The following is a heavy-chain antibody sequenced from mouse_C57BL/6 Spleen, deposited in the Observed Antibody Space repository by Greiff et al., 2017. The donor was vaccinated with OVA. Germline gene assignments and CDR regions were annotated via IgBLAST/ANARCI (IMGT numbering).Heavy chain of an antibody. CDR2: ISGGGGNT. J-gene: IGHJ2*01. Sequence: DVHLVESGGGLVKPGGSLKLSCAASGFTFSSYTMSWVRQTPEKRLEWVATISGGGGNTYYPDSVKGRFTISRDNAKNTLYLQMSSLRSEDTALYYCARRGPYGSSPFDYWGQGTTLTVSS. D-gene: IGHD1-1*01. V-gene: IGHV5-9*01. CDR3: ARRGPYGSSPFDY. CDR1: GFTFSSYT.